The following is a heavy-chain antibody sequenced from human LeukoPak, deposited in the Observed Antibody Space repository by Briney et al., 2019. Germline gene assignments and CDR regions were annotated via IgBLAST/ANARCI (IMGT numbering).Heavy chain of an antibody. Sequence: SETLPLTCTVSGGSISSYYWSWIRQPPGKGLEWIGYIYYSGSTNYNPSLKSRVTISVDTSKNQFSLKLSSVTAADTAVYYCARLYSSSFYYFDYWGQGTLVTVSS. D-gene: IGHD6-13*01. CDR1: GGSISSYY. CDR2: IYYSGST. J-gene: IGHJ4*02. V-gene: IGHV4-59*08. CDR3: ARLYSSSFYYFDY.